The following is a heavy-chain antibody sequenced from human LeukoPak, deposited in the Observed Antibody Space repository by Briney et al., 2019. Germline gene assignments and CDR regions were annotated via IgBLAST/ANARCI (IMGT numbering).Heavy chain of an antibody. CDR2: ISGLSSYT. J-gene: IGHJ4*02. V-gene: IGHV3-21*01. CDR3: GRAFPPLRTSSAGDL. Sequence: GGSLRLSCSASGFTFSDYDMNWDRQAPGKGLEWVSSISGLSSYTYYGESVKGRFSISRDNAKNSLYLQMNSLGAEDTATYYCGRAFPPLRTSSAGDLWGQGILVTVSS. D-gene: IGHD3-16*01. CDR1: GFTFSDYD.